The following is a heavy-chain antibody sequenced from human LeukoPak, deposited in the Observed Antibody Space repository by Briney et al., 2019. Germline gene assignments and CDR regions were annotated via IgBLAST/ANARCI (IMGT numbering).Heavy chain of an antibody. CDR2: ISSSSSYI. CDR1: GFTFSSYS. Sequence: GGSLRLSCAASGFTFSSYSMNWVRQAPGKGLEWVSSISSSSSYIYYADSVKGRFTISRDNAKNSLYLQMNSLRAEDTAVYYCARGTPDSNAFDIWGQGTMVTVSS. J-gene: IGHJ3*02. D-gene: IGHD1-14*01. V-gene: IGHV3-21*01. CDR3: ARGTPDSNAFDI.